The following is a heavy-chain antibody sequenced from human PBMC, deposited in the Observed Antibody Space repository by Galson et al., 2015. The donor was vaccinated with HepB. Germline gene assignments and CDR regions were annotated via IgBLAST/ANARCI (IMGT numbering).Heavy chain of an antibody. CDR1: GYTFTDYY. J-gene: IGHJ5*02. V-gene: IGHV1-2*02. Sequence: SVKVSCKASGYTFTDYYLHWVRQAPGQGPEWMGGMNPNSGGTNYAQKFQGRVTMTRDASISTAYMELSGLTSDDTAVYYCARDQLDLDNNWFDPWGRGTLVIVSS. CDR3: ARDQLDLDNNWFDP. D-gene: IGHD1-1*01. CDR2: MNPNSGGT.